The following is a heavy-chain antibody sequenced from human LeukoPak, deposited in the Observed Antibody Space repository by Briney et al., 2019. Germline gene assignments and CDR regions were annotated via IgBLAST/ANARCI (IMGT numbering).Heavy chain of an antibody. D-gene: IGHD3-10*01. CDR2: IYHGGTT. J-gene: IGHJ4*02. Sequence: PSETLSLTCSVSGGPLSTYTWSWVRQSPGKGLEWIGYIYHGGTTNYSPSLKSRATISAHTARNQFSLRLRSVTAADTAIYYCARDTSVGSGMQYWGKGTLVSVSS. CDR3: ARDTSVGSGMQY. CDR1: GGPLSTYT. V-gene: IGHV4-59*01.